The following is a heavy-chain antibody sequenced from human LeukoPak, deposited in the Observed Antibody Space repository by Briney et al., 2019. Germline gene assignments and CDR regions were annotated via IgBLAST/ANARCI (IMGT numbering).Heavy chain of an antibody. CDR3: ARENGDYYAFDI. CDR1: GFTFSSYA. CDR2: ISSSSSTI. D-gene: IGHD4-17*01. J-gene: IGHJ3*02. V-gene: IGHV3-48*01. Sequence: GGSLRLSCAASGFTFSSYAMSWVRQAPGKGLEWVSYISSSSSTIYYADFVKGRFTISRDNAKNSLYLQMNSLRAGDTAVYYCARENGDYYAFDIWGQGTMVTVSS.